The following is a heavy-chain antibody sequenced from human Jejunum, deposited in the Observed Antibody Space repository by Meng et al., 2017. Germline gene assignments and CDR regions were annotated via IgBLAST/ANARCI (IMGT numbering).Heavy chain of an antibody. CDR2: ICPGDSDT. D-gene: IGHD2-21*02. Sequence: GESLKISCQGSGDRFNTYWIGWARQMPGKGLEWMGIICPGDSDTQYSPSFQGHVTISADKSTNTAYLQWSSLRASDTAMYFCGGRARETRYYGDFDWGQGTLVTVSS. V-gene: IGHV5-51*01. CDR3: GGRARETRYYGDFD. CDR1: GDRFNTYW. J-gene: IGHJ4*02.